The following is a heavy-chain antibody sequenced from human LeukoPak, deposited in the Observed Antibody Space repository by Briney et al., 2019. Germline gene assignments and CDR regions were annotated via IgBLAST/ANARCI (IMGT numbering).Heavy chain of an antibody. CDR3: ARRHDSGAYDAFDI. CDR2: ISAYNGNT. CDR1: GYTFTRYG. J-gene: IGHJ3*02. D-gene: IGHD4-17*01. Sequence: ASVKVSCKASGYTFTRYGISWVRQAPGQGLEWMGWISAYNGNTNYAQKLQGRVTMTTDTSTSTAYMGPRSLRSDDTAVYYCARRHDSGAYDAFDIWGQGTMVTVSS. V-gene: IGHV1-18*01.